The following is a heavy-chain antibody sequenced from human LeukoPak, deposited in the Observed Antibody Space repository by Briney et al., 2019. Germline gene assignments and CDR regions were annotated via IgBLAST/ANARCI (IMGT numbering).Heavy chain of an antibody. CDR2: IYHSGST. V-gene: IGHV4-30-2*01. D-gene: IGHD3-22*01. Sequence: SETLSLTCAVSGGSISSGGYSWSWIRQPPGKGLEWIGYIYHSGSTYYNPSLKSRVTISVDRSKNQFSLKLSSVTAADTAVYYCARASSGYSLGIDIWGQGTMVTVSS. CDR3: ARASSGYSLGIDI. J-gene: IGHJ3*02. CDR1: GGSISSGGYS.